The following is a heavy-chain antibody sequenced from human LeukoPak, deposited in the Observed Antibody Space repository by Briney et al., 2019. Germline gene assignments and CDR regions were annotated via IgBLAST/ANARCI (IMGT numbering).Heavy chain of an antibody. CDR2: IWYDGSNK. Sequence: PGGSLRLSCAASGFTFSSYGMHWVRQAPGKGLEWVAVIWYDGSNKYYADSVKGRFTISRDNSKNTLYLQMNSLRAEDTAVYYCAREYSSSWYIWIDPWGQGTLVTVSS. V-gene: IGHV3-33*01. CDR1: GFTFSSYG. CDR3: AREYSSSWYIWIDP. J-gene: IGHJ5*02. D-gene: IGHD6-13*01.